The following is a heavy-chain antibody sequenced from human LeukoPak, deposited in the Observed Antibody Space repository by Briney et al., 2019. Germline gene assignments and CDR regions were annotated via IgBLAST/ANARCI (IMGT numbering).Heavy chain of an antibody. CDR3: ARAIAVVDY. CDR1: GYTFTDYY. V-gene: IGHV1-2*02. J-gene: IGHJ4*02. Sequence: ASVKVSCKASGYTFTDYYIHWVQQAPGQGLEWMGWINPDSGGTNYAQKFQGRVTMTKDTSISTAYMELSRLRSDDTAVYFCARAIAVVDYWGQGTLVTVSS. D-gene: IGHD6-19*01. CDR2: INPDSGGT.